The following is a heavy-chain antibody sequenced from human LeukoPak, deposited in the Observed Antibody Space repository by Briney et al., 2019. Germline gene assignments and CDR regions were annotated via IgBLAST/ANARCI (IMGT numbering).Heavy chain of an antibody. CDR3: ARDPSNTSGRYTYFDY. CDR2: ISGFNGET. D-gene: IGHD3-16*02. J-gene: IGHJ4*02. V-gene: IGHV1-18*01. Sequence: ASVTVSCKTYGYTFTSHGISWVRQAPGQGLEWMGWISGFNGETHYAQNLQGRVTMTTDTSTSTAYMELRSLRSDDTAVYYCARDPSNTSGRYTYFDYWGQGTLVTVSS. CDR1: GYTFTSHG.